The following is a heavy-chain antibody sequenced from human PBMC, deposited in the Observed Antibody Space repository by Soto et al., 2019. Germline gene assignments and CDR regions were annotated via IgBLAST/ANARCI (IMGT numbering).Heavy chain of an antibody. CDR3: AKDYDFWSGYSAVDY. CDR1: GFTFSSYA. Sequence: EVQLLESGGGLVQPGGSLRLSCAASGFTFSSYAMSWVRQAPGKGLEWVSAISGSGGSTYYADSVKGRFTICRDNSKNTLYLQMNSLRAEDTAVYYCAKDYDFWSGYSAVDYWGQGTLVTVSS. J-gene: IGHJ4*02. CDR2: ISGSGGST. D-gene: IGHD3-3*01. V-gene: IGHV3-23*01.